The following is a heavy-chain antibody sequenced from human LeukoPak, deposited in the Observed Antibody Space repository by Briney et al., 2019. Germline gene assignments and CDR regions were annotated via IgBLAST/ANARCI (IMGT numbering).Heavy chain of an antibody. Sequence: PSQTLSLTCTVSGGSISSGSYYWSWIRQPAGKGLEWIGRIYTSGSTNYNPSLKSRVTMSVDTSKNQFSLKLSSVTAADTAVYYCAGEGMYSSSGEDYNWFDPWGQGTLVTVSS. J-gene: IGHJ5*02. D-gene: IGHD6-13*01. CDR1: GGSISSGSYY. V-gene: IGHV4-61*02. CDR2: IYTSGST. CDR3: AGEGMYSSSGEDYNWFDP.